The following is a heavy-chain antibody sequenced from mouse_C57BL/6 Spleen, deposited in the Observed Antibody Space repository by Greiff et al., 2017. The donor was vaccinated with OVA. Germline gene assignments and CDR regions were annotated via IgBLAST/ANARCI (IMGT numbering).Heavy chain of an antibody. J-gene: IGHJ2*01. CDR1: GYTFTSYW. Sequence: QVQLQQPGAELVRPGSSVKLSCKASGYTFTSYWMDWVKQRPGQGLEWIGNIYPSDSETHYNQKFKDKATLTVDKSSSTAYMQLSSLTSEDSAVYYCARRVGYLDDWGQGTTLTVSS. V-gene: IGHV1-61*01. CDR3: ARRVGYLDD. CDR2: IYPSDSET. D-gene: IGHD1-1*02.